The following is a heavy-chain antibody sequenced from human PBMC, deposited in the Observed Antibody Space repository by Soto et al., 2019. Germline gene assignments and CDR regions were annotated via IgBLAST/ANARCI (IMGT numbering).Heavy chain of an antibody. J-gene: IGHJ4*02. V-gene: IGHV3-30-3*01. CDR3: VRDRGHNAGYYELFAY. CDR2: ISYDGSDI. Sequence: QVQLVESGGGVVQPGRSLRLSCAASGLTFSYYAMQWVRQAPGKGLEWVAVISYDGSDIVYADSVKGRFTISRDNSKNTLFLQMNSLRAEDTAVYFCVRDRGHNAGYYELFAYWGQGTLVSVSS. D-gene: IGHD3-9*01. CDR1: GLTFSYYA.